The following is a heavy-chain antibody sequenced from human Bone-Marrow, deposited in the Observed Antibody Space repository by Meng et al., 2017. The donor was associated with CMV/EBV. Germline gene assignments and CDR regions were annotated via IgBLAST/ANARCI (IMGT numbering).Heavy chain of an antibody. CDR3: ARIFCRGGSCPSDY. Sequence: GESLKISCAASGFTFSSYEMNWVRQAPGKGLEWVSHISSGGPTIFHADSVKGRFTISRDNANSSLFLQMDSLRVEDTAVYYCARIFCRGGSCPSDYWGQGSLVTVSS. CDR2: ISSGGPTI. D-gene: IGHD2-15*01. V-gene: IGHV3-48*03. CDR1: GFTFSSYE. J-gene: IGHJ4*02.